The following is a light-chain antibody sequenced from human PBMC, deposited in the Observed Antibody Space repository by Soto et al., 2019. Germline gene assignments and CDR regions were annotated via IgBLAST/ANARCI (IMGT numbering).Light chain of an antibody. CDR1: QSISSY. J-gene: IGKJ2*01. V-gene: IGKV1-39*01. CDR3: QQSYSTRYT. Sequence: DIQMTQSPSSLYASVGDRVTITCRASQSISSYLNWYQQKPGKAPKLLIYAASSLQSGVPSRFSGSGSGTDCTLTISSLQPEDFATYYCQQSYSTRYTFGQGTKLEIK. CDR2: AAS.